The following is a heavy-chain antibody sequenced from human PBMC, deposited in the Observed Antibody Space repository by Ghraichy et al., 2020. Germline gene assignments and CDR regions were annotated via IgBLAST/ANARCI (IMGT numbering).Heavy chain of an antibody. V-gene: IGHV4-4*02. CDR2: IYLGGST. D-gene: IGHD7-27*01. Sequence: SETLSLTCVVSSGSITSVPWWSCLRQPPGKGLEWIGEIYLGGSTNYNPSLESRVTMSMDKSKNQFSLKMTSMTAADTAVYYCARNWGWAFDIWGQGTVVTGSS. CDR1: SGSITSVPW. J-gene: IGHJ3*02. CDR3: ARNWGWAFDI.